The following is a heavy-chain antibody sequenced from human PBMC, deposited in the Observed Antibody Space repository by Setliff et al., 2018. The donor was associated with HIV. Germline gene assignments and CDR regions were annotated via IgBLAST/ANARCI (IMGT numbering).Heavy chain of an antibody. CDR1: GFTFSSYG. CDR3: ARDPTRRGAIAVAGEGDY. D-gene: IGHD6-19*01. Sequence: GGSLRLSCAASGFTFSSYGMHWVRQAPGKGLEWVAVIWYDGSNKYYADSVKGRFTISRDNSKNTLYLQMNSLRAEDTAVYYCARDPTRRGAIAVAGEGDYWGQGTLVTVSS. J-gene: IGHJ4*02. CDR2: IWYDGSNK. V-gene: IGHV3-33*08.